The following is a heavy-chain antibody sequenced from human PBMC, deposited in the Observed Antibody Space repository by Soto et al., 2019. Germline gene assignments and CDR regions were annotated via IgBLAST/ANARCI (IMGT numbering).Heavy chain of an antibody. V-gene: IGHV1-69*13. Sequence: GASVKVSCKASGGTFSRYAISWVRQAPGQGIEWMGGIIPIFGTANYAQKFQGRVTITADESTSTAYMELSSLRSEDTAVYYCARGGTYCSSTCCDPPFYYYYGMDVWGQGTTVTVSS. CDR2: IIPIFGTA. J-gene: IGHJ6*02. CDR3: ARGGTYCSSTCCDPPFYYYYGMDV. D-gene: IGHD2-2*01. CDR1: GGTFSRYA.